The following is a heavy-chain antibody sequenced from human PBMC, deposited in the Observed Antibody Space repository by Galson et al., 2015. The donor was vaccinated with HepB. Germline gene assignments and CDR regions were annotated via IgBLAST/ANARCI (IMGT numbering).Heavy chain of an antibody. D-gene: IGHD6-19*01. CDR1: GLTFSSHY. Sequence: SLRLSCAASGLTFSSHYMDWVRQAPGKGLEWVSSISSSSSYIYYADSVKGRVTISRDNAKNPLYLQMSSLRAEDTAVYYCARDQGGQWLVKGDEYFQHWGQGTLVTVSS. CDR3: ARDQGGQWLVKGDEYFQH. J-gene: IGHJ1*01. CDR2: ISSSSSYI. V-gene: IGHV3-21*01.